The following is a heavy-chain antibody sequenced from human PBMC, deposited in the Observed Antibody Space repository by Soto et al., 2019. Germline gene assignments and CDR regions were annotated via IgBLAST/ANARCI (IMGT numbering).Heavy chain of an antibody. D-gene: IGHD1-26*01. V-gene: IGHV4-59*01. CDR2: IYYSGST. J-gene: IGHJ4*02. CDR1: GGSISSYY. CDR3: ARALPYSGYVDY. Sequence: ASETLSLTCTVSGGSISSYYWSWIRQPPGKGLEWIGYIYYSGSTNYNPSLKSRVTISVDTSKNQFSLKLNSVTAADTAVYYCARALPYSGYVDYWGQGTLVTVSS.